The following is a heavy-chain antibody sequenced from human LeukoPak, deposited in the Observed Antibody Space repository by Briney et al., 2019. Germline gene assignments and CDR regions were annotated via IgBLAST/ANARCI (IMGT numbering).Heavy chain of an antibody. CDR2: INWNGGST. V-gene: IGHV3-20*04. CDR3: ARSQARLGWFDP. D-gene: IGHD6-19*01. Sequence: PGGSLRLSCATSGFTFDDYGMSWVRQAPGKGLEWVSGINWNGGSTGYADSVKGRFTISRDNAKNSLYLLMNSLRAEDTALYCCARSQARLGWFDPWGQGALVTVSS. J-gene: IGHJ5*02. CDR1: GFTFDDYG.